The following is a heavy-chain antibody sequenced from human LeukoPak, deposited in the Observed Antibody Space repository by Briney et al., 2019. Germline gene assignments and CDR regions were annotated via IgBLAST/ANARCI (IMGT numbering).Heavy chain of an antibody. CDR1: GFSVSSNY. CDR3: AAKGNGYTGTYVFAH. CDR2: LYSSGYT. J-gene: IGHJ4*02. D-gene: IGHD5-12*01. Sequence: GGSLRLSCAASGFSVSSNYMSWVRQAPGKGLEWVSVLYSSGYTKYADSVKGRFSISRDTSENTLSLQMNSLRAEDSAIYYCAAKGNGYTGTYVFAHWGRGTLVTVSS. V-gene: IGHV3-66*01.